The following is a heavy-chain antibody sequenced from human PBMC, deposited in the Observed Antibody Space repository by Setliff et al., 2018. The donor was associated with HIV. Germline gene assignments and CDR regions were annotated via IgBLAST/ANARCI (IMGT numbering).Heavy chain of an antibody. CDR1: GGSISSGNYY. V-gene: IGHV4-31*03. CDR2: IYYSGST. J-gene: IGHJ5*02. CDR3: ARGPSGWFDP. Sequence: SETLSLTCTVSGGSISSGNYYWNWVRQHPGKGLEWIGYIYYSGSTYYNPSLKSRVTISVDTSENQFSLKLSSVTAADTAVYYCARGPSGWFDPWGQGTLVTVS. D-gene: IGHD3-10*01.